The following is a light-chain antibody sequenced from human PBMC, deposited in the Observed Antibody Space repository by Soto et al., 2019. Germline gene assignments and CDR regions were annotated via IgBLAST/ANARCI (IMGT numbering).Light chain of an antibody. CDR2: GAS. Sequence: EIVSTQSPGTLSLSPGERATLSCRASQSVRNYLAWYRQKPGQAPRLLIYGASTRAAGIPDRFGGSGSGTDFTLTISGLEPEDFAMYYCHHYSSPPATFGGGTRVESK. CDR3: HHYSSPPAT. V-gene: IGKV3-20*01. CDR1: QSVRNY. J-gene: IGKJ4*01.